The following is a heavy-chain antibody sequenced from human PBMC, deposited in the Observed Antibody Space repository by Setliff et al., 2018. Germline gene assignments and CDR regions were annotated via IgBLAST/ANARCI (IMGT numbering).Heavy chain of an antibody. CDR1: GFTLSNAW. V-gene: IGHV3-15*01. J-gene: IGHJ4*02. D-gene: IGHD3-16*01. CDR2: IKSKPDGGAA. Sequence: PGGSLRLSCAASGFTLSNAWMIWVRQAPGKGLEWVGQIKSKPDGGAAEYASPVRGRFTISRDDSKSTLYLQMNSLRPDDTAVYYCAKEMAEVLMTGLDFWGQGALVTVSS. CDR3: AKEMAEVLMTGLDF.